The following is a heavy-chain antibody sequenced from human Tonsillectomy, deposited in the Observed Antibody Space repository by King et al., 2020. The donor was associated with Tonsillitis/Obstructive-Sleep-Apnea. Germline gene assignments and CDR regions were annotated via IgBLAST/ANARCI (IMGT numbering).Heavy chain of an antibody. CDR1: GFTFSSYS. Sequence: VQLVESGGGLVQPGGSLRLSCAASGFTFSSYSMNWVRQAPGKGLEWVSYISTSSSTIYYADSVKGRFTISRDNAKNSLYLQMNRLRDEDTAVYYCARGRGYSYGYPDYWGQGTLVTVSS. CDR2: ISTSSSTI. V-gene: IGHV3-48*02. D-gene: IGHD5-18*01. CDR3: ARGRGYSYGYPDY. J-gene: IGHJ4*02.